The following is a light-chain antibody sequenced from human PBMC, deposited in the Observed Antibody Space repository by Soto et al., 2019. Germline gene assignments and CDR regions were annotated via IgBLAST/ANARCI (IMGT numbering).Light chain of an antibody. J-gene: IGKJ4*01. CDR3: QQRPNWPLT. CDR1: QSISSH. Sequence: EIVLTQSPATLSLSPGERATLSCRASQSISSHLVWYQQKPGQAPRLLMYDASNRATGIPARFSVSGSGTDFTLTISSLEPEDFAVYYCQQRPNWPLTFGGGTKVEIK. CDR2: DAS. V-gene: IGKV3-11*01.